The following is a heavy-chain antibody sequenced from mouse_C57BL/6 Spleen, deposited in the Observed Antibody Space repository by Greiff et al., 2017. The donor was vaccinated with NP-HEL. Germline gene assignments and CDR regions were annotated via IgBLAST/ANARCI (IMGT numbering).Heavy chain of an antibody. J-gene: IGHJ2*01. CDR1: GYTFTDYE. Sequence: QVQLQQSGAELVRPGASVTLSCKASGYTFTDYEMHWVKQTPVHGLEWIGAIDPETGGTAYNQKFKGKAILTADKSSSTAYMELRSLTSEDSAVYYCTRRDYGNRDYWGKGTTLTVSS. V-gene: IGHV1-15*01. CDR3: TRRDYGNRDY. D-gene: IGHD2-1*01. CDR2: IDPETGGT.